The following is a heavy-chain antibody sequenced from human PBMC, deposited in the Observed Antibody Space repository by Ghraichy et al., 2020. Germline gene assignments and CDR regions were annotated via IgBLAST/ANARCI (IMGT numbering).Heavy chain of an antibody. CDR2: ITYDGSNK. D-gene: IGHD3-10*01. J-gene: IGHJ4*02. V-gene: IGHV3-30*18. CDR1: GFTFSSSG. CDR3: TNGRGAALEFDY. Sequence: GGSLRLSCAASGFTFSSSGMHWVRQAPGKGLEWVAGITYDGSNKYYADSVKGRFTISRDDSKNTLYLQMNSLRSEDTALYYCTNGRGAALEFDYWGQGTLVTVSS.